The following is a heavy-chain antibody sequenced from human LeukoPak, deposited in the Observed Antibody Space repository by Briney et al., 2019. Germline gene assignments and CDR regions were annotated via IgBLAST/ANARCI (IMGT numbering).Heavy chain of an antibody. Sequence: GASVKVSCKASGYTFTSYYMHWVRQAPGQGLEWMGIINPSGGSTSYAQKFQGRVTMTRDTSTSTVYMELSSLRSEDTAVYYCATEGGGYCSGGSCYSGAFDIWGQGTMVTVSS. CDR1: GYTFTSYY. J-gene: IGHJ3*02. D-gene: IGHD2-15*01. CDR2: INPSGGST. V-gene: IGHV1-46*01. CDR3: ATEGGGYCSGGSCYSGAFDI.